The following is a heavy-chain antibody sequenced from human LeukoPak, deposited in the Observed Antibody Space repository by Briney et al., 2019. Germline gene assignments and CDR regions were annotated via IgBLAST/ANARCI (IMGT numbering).Heavy chain of an antibody. Sequence: GGSLRLSCTGSGFTFGNYAVTWVRQAPGKGLEWVGSIRRKAYGGAVHYAASVQGRIHISRDDSQSIAYLHMNSLKTEDTALYFCTRDGSRGKDTFDYWGQGTLVTVSS. J-gene: IGHJ4*02. V-gene: IGHV3-49*04. CDR3: TRDGSRGKDTFDY. CDR1: GFTFGNYA. CDR2: IRRKAYGGAV. D-gene: IGHD4-23*01.